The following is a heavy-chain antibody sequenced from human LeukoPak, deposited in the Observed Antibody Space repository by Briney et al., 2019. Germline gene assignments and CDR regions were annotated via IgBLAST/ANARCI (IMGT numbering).Heavy chain of an antibody. CDR3: ARGQGSGWYSAGLPFDY. Sequence: SETLSLTCTVSGGSISSSSYYWGWIRQPPGKGLEWIGSLYYSGSTYYNPSLKSRVTISVDTSKNQFSLKLNSVTAADTAVYYCARGQGSGWYSAGLPFDYWGQGTLVTVSS. V-gene: IGHV4-39*07. CDR2: LYYSGST. CDR1: GGSISSSSYY. J-gene: IGHJ4*02. D-gene: IGHD6-19*01.